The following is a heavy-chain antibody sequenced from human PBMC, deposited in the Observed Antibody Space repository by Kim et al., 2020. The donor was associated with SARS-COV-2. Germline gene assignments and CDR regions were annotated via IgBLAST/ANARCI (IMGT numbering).Heavy chain of an antibody. V-gene: IGHV3-11*06. Sequence: VKGRFTISRDNAKNSLYLQMNSLRAEDTAVYYCAREVGFYYDSSGYIDYWGQGTLVTVSS. CDR3: AREVGFYYDSSGYIDY. D-gene: IGHD3-22*01. J-gene: IGHJ4*02.